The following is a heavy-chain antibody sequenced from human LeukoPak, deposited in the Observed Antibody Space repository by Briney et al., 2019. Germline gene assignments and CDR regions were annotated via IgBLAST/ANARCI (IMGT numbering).Heavy chain of an antibody. CDR2: ISSSGSIK. CDR3: ARATGSSWYFDS. CDR1: RFTFSDYY. Sequence: PRGSLRLSCAASRFTFSDYYMSWIRQAPGKGLEWVSHISSSGSIKYYADSVKGRFTISRDNAKNSLYLQMNSLRAEDTAVYYCARATGSSWYFDSWGQGTLVTVSS. D-gene: IGHD6-13*01. J-gene: IGHJ4*02. V-gene: IGHV3-11*01.